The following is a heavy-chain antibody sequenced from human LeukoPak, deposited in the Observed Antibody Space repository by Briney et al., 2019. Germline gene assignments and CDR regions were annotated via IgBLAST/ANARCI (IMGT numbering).Heavy chain of an antibody. D-gene: IGHD3-16*01. Sequence: SETLSLTCTVSGGSISDGVYYWNWIRQSPGKGLEWIGYIYYSGSTYYNPSLKSRVTISVDTSKNQFSLKLSSVTAADTAVYYCASWFMITFGGVTPHDWFDPWGQGTLVTVSS. CDR2: IYYSGST. V-gene: IGHV4-30-4*01. CDR3: ASWFMITFGGVTPHDWFDP. CDR1: GGSISDGVYY. J-gene: IGHJ5*02.